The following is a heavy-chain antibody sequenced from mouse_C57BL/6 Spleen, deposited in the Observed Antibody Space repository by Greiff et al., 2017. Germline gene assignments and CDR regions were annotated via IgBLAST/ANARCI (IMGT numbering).Heavy chain of an antibody. CDR2: IHPNSGST. V-gene: IGHV1-64*01. D-gene: IGHD2-2*01. CDR3: ARGLHDYAMDY. J-gene: IGHJ4*01. Sequence: QVQLQQPGAELVKPGASVKLSCKASGYTFTSYWMHWVKQRPGQGLEWIGMIHPNSGSTNYNEKFKSKATLTVDKSSSTAYMQLSSLTSEGYAVYYCARGLHDYAMDYWGQGTSVTVSS. CDR1: GYTFTSYW.